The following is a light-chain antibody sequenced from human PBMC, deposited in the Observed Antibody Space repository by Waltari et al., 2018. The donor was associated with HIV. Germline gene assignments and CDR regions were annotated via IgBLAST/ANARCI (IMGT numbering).Light chain of an antibody. CDR2: DNN. J-gene: IGLJ1*01. CDR1: ASDIGRND. V-gene: IGLV1-51*01. Sequence: QSVLTQPPSVSAAPGQKVTIPCSGTASDIGRNDVSWYQQVPGTAPKVVIYDNNDRPPEIPDRFSGSTSGTSATLGITGLQTGDEAVYYCATWDSSLGGYIFGSGTKVTVL. CDR3: ATWDSSLGGYI.